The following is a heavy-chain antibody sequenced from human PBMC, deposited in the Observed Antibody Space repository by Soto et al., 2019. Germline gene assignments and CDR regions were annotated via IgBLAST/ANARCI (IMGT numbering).Heavy chain of an antibody. V-gene: IGHV1-69*01. CDR3: ARALRTGNDGMDV. CDR1: GGTFDNYA. J-gene: IGHJ6*02. D-gene: IGHD2-15*01. CDR2: IIPMFETV. Sequence: QEQLLQSGAEVRKPGSSVKVSCKASGGTFDNYAVSWVRQAPGQGLEWMGGIIPMFETVNYAQRFQGRLTIVADESTSTAYMELTSLTSADTAIYFCARALRTGNDGMDVWGQGTTVTVSS.